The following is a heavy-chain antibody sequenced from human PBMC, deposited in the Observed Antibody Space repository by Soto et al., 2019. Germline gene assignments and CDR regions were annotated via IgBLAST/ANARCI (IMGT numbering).Heavy chain of an antibody. CDR1: GYSFTRYW. Sequence: PGESLKISGTGSGYSFTRYWIGWVRQMPGKGLEWMGIIYPGDSDTRYSPSFQGQVTISADKSISTAYLQWSSLKASDTAMYYCARTSAAGKYYYGMDVWGQGTTVTVSS. V-gene: IGHV5-51*01. D-gene: IGHD6-13*01. J-gene: IGHJ6*02. CDR3: ARTSAAGKYYYGMDV. CDR2: IYPGDSDT.